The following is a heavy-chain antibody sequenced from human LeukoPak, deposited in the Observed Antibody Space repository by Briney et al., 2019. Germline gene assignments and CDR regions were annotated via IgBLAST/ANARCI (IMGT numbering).Heavy chain of an antibody. D-gene: IGHD3-22*01. J-gene: IGHJ4*02. Sequence: PSQTLSLTCTVSGGSISSGDYYWSWIRQPPGKGLEWIGYIYYSGSTYYNPSLKSRITLSVDTSKNQFSLKLSSVTAADTAVYFCASRKDDSSGYYFHYWGQGTLVTVSS. CDR3: ASRKDDSSGYYFHY. V-gene: IGHV4-30-4*01. CDR2: IYYSGST. CDR1: GGSISSGDYY.